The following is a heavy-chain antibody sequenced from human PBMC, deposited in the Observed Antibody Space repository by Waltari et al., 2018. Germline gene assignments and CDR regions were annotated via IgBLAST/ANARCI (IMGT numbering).Heavy chain of an antibody. V-gene: IGHV3-30*04. D-gene: IGHD3-22*01. CDR3: ARDYCDRTNCHGMDV. CDR1: EFTLRSYA. J-gene: IGHJ6*02. CDR2: ISYNARNI. Sequence: QVQLVESGGGVVQPGRSLRLSCEASEFTLRSYAMHWVRQAPGKGLEWVAVISYNARNIYYVDSVKGRFTISRDNSKKTLYLQMNSLRAEDTAVYYCARDYCDRTNCHGMDVWGQGTTVTVSS.